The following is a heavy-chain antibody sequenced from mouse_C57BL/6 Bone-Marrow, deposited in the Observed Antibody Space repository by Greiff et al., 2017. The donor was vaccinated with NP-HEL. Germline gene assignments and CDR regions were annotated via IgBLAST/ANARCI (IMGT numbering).Heavy chain of an antibody. CDR2: IHPNSGST. J-gene: IGHJ1*03. D-gene: IGHD2-3*01. V-gene: IGHV1-64*01. CDR3: ALYDGYYVRYFDV. CDR1: GYTFTSYW. Sequence: VQLQQPGAELVKPGASVKLSCKASGYTFTSYWMHWVKQRPGQGLEWIGMIHPNSGSTNYNEKFKSKATLTVDKSSSTAYMQLSSLTSEDSAVYYCALYDGYYVRYFDVWGTGTTVTVSS.